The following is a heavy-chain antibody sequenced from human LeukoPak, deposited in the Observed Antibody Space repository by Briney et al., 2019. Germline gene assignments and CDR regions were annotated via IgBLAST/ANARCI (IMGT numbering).Heavy chain of an antibody. J-gene: IGHJ3*02. CDR3: ARFEGSTWGDAFDI. Sequence: SETLSLTCTVSGGSISSYYWSWIRQPPGKGLEWIGYIYYSGSTNYNPSLKSRVTISVDTSKNQFSLKLRSVTAADTAVYYCARFEGSTWGDAFDIWGQGTMVTVSS. D-gene: IGHD3-16*01. V-gene: IGHV4-59*08. CDR1: GGSISSYY. CDR2: IYYSGST.